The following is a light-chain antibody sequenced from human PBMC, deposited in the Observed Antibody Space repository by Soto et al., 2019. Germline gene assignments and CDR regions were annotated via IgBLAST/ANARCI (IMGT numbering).Light chain of an antibody. CDR3: QQHDSWPRT. V-gene: IGKV3-20*01. CDR1: QSVSSNY. Sequence: EIVLTQSPGTLSLSPGERATLSCRASQSVSSNYLAWYQQKPGQAPRLLIYGASTRATGIPARFSGSGSGTEFTLTISSLQSEDFAVYYCQQHDSWPRTFGQGTKVDIK. J-gene: IGKJ1*01. CDR2: GAS.